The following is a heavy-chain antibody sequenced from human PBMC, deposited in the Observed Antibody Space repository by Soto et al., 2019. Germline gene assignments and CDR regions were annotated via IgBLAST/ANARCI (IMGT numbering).Heavy chain of an antibody. CDR1: GGTFSSYA. J-gene: IGHJ6*02. D-gene: IGHD1-1*01. CDR3: ARDPYSVPGDYYYGMDV. V-gene: IGHV1-69*13. Sequence: ASVKVSCKASGGTFSSYAISWVRQAPGQGLEWMGGIIPIFGTANYAQKFQGRVTITADESTSTAYMELSSLRSGDTAVYYCARDPYSVPGDYYYGMDVWGQGTTVTVSS. CDR2: IIPIFGTA.